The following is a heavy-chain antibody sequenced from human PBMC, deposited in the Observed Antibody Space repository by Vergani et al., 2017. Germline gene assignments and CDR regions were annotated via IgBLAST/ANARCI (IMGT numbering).Heavy chain of an antibody. CDR3: ARDSTNYGGNRLFDY. J-gene: IGHJ4*02. D-gene: IGHD4-23*01. CDR1: GFTFSSYI. CDR2: ISSSSSYI. V-gene: IGHV3-21*01. Sequence: EVQLVESGGGLVKPGGSLRLSCAASGFTFSSYIMNWVRQAPGKGLEWVSSISSSSSYIYYADSVKGRFTISRDNAKNSLYLQMNSLRAEDTAVYYCARDSTNYGGNRLFDYWGQGTLVTVSS.